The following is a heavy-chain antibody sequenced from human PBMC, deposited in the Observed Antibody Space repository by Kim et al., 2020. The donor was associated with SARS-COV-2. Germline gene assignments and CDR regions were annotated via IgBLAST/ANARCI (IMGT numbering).Heavy chain of an antibody. V-gene: IGHV3-48*03. Sequence: GGSLRLSCAASGFTFSSYEMNWVRQAPGKGLEWVSYISGTGSTIYYADSVKGRFTISRDNAKNSLYLQMNSLRAEDTAVYYCARAEYSSTWYKQIDYWGQGTLVTVS. J-gene: IGHJ4*02. CDR3: ARAEYSSTWYKQIDY. CDR1: GFTFSSYE. CDR2: ISGTGSTI. D-gene: IGHD6-13*01.